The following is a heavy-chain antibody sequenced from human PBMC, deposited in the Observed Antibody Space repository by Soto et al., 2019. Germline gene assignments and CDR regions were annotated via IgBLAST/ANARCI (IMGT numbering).Heavy chain of an antibody. CDR2: INAGNGNT. CDR1: GYTVTSYA. D-gene: IGHD2-2*02. J-gene: IGHJ6*02. Sequence: ASVKVSCKASGYTVTSYAMHWVRQAPGQRLEWMGWINAGNGNTKYSQKFQGRVTITRDTSASTAYMELSSLRSEDTAVYYCASGGSLYCSSTSCYTRYYYGMDVWGQGTTVTVSS. V-gene: IGHV1-3*01. CDR3: ASGGSLYCSSTSCYTRYYYGMDV.